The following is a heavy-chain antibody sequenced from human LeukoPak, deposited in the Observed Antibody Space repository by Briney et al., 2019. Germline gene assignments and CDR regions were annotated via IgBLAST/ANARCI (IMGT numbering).Heavy chain of an antibody. CDR3: ARGLPYDSSGYGFDY. D-gene: IGHD3-22*01. CDR2: IYTSGST. CDR1: GGSISSYY. V-gene: IGHV4-4*07. J-gene: IGHJ4*02. Sequence: PSETLSLTCTVSGGSISSYYWSWIRQPAGKGLEWIGRIYTSGSTNYNPSLKSRVTMSVDTSKNQFSLKPSSVTAADTAVYYCARGLPYDSSGYGFDYWGQGTLVTVSS.